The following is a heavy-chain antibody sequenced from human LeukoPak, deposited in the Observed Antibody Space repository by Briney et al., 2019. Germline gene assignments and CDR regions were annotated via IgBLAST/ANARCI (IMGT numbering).Heavy chain of an antibody. J-gene: IGHJ4*02. D-gene: IGHD6-19*01. V-gene: IGHV3-23*01. CDR2: ISGSGGST. CDR1: GFTFSSYA. CDR3: AKSYYSSGWYQMYYFDY. Sequence: GSLRLSCAASGFTFSSYAMSWVRQAPGKGLEWVSAISGSGGSTYYADSVKGRFTISRDNSKNTLYLQMNSLRAEDTAVYYCAKSYYSSGWYQMYYFDYWGQGTLVTVSS.